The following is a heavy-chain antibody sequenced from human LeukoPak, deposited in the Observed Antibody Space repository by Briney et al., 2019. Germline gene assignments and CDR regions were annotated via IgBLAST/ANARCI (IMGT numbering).Heavy chain of an antibody. J-gene: IGHJ4*02. CDR3: ARDTGGGYSCYDC. Sequence: ESLRLSCAASGFTFSSYWMTWIRQAPRKGLEWVANIKQDGSEKYYVDSVKGRFTISRDNAKNSLYLQMNSLRAEDTAVYYCARDTGGGYSCYDCWGQGTLVTVSS. CDR2: IKQDGSEK. CDR1: GFTFSSYW. V-gene: IGHV3-7*01. D-gene: IGHD5-18*01.